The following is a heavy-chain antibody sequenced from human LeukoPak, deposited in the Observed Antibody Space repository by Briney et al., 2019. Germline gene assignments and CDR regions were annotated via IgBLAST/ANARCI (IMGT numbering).Heavy chain of an antibody. J-gene: IGHJ4*02. D-gene: IGHD6-13*01. CDR3: ARDEIAAAGAFDY. V-gene: IGHV3-21*01. CDR1: GFTFSDYY. Sequence: GGSLRLSCAASGFTFSDYYMNWVRQAPGKGLEWVSSISSSSSYIYYADSVKGRFTISRDNAKNSLYLQMNSLRAEDTAVYYCARDEIAAAGAFDYWGQGTLVTVSS. CDR2: ISSSSSYI.